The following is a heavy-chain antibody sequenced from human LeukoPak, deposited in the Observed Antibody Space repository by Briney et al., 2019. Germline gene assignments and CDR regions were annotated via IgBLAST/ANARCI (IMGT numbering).Heavy chain of an antibody. CDR1: GFTFSSYS. J-gene: IGHJ4*02. Sequence: GGSLRLSCAASGFTFSSYSMNWVRQAPGKGLEWVSSISSSSSYIYYADSVKGRFTISRDNATTSLFLQMNGLRAEDTALYYCAKDVGSGSYYLRSPGIDDWGQGTLVTVSS. CDR3: AKDVGSGSYYLRSPGIDD. D-gene: IGHD3-10*01. CDR2: ISSSSSYI. V-gene: IGHV3-21*04.